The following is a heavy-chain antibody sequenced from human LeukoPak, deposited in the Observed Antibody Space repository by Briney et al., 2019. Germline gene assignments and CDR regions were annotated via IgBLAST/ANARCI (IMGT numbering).Heavy chain of an antibody. CDR2: INHGGVT. CDR3: ARGRNWQTFYHYYMDV. Sequence: PSETLSLTCGVSGGSFSGHYWTWLRQTPGKGLEWMGEINHGGVTNYNPSLKSRVSISIDTSTNVISLNMSSVTAAETGIYYCARGRNWQTFYHYYMDVWGKGATVTVS. J-gene: IGHJ6*03. D-gene: IGHD1-14*01. V-gene: IGHV4-34*01. CDR1: GGSFSGHY.